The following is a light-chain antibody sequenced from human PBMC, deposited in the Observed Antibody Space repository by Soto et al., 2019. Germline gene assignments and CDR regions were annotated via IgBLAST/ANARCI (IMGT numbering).Light chain of an antibody. J-gene: IGKJ1*01. CDR2: GAS. CDR3: QQYNNWPGT. Sequence: EIVLTQSPCTLSASPGARATLSCRASQSVSSKLAWYQQKPGQAPRLLFYGASTGATGIPARFSGSGSVTEFTLSISSLQSEDFAVYYCQQYNNWPGTFGQGTKVEIK. V-gene: IGKV3-15*01. CDR1: QSVSSK.